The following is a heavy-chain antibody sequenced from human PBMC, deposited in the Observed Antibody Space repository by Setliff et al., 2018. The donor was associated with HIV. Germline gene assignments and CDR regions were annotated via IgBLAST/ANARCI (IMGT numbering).Heavy chain of an antibody. CDR2: IIPNSGGT. CDR1: GYTFTSYY. J-gene: IGHJ3*02. Sequence: ASVKVSCKASGYTFTSYYIHWVRQAPGQGLEWMGRIIPNSGGTNYAQKFQGRVTMTRDTSISTAYMELSRLRSDDTAVYYCASKVYCTNGVCLDAFDIWGQGTKVTVS. V-gene: IGHV1-2*06. CDR3: ASKVYCTNGVCLDAFDI. D-gene: IGHD2-8*01.